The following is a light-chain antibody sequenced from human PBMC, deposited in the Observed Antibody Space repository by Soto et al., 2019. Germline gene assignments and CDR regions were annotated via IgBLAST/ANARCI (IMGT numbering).Light chain of an antibody. V-gene: IGKV1-39*01. CDR1: QDIIKY. Sequence: IPMAQSPSSPSASVGGRVTINCRASQDIIKYLHWYQQKSGEAPKLLIYGASILQGGVPARFIGSGSGTHFTLTISSLQPEDFATYYCQQSFRTPLTFGGGTKVDIK. CDR3: QQSFRTPLT. J-gene: IGKJ4*01. CDR2: GAS.